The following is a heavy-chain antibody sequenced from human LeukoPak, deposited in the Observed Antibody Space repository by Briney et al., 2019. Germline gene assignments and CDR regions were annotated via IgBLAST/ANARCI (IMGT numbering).Heavy chain of an antibody. CDR1: GFTFSSYS. Sequence: GGSLRLSCAASGFTFSSYSMNWVRQAPGKGLEWVSYISSSSGTIYYADSVKGRFTISRDNAKNSLYLQMNSLRAEDTAVYYCATETSQWLNRHDYWGQGTLVTVSS. CDR3: ATETSQWLNRHDY. D-gene: IGHD6-19*01. CDR2: ISSSSGTI. V-gene: IGHV3-48*01. J-gene: IGHJ4*02.